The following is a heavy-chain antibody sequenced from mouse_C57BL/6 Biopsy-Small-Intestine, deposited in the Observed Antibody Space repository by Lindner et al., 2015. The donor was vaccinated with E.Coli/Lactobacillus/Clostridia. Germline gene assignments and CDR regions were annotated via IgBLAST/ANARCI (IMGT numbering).Heavy chain of an antibody. Sequence: VQLQESGAELAKLGASVKMSCKTSGYTFSNFWMHWVKQRPGQSLEWIGYINPRSGYTEYNQKFKDKATLTADKSSNSAYMQLSSLTSEDSAVYYCANMYYDNHGGFAYWGQGTLVTVSA. CDR1: GYTFSNFW. D-gene: IGHD2-1*01. J-gene: IGHJ3*01. V-gene: IGHV1-7*01. CDR3: ANMYYDNHGGFAY. CDR2: INPRSGYT.